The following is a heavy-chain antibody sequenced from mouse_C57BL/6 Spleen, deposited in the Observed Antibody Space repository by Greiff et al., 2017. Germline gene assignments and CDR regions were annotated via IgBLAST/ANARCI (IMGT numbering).Heavy chain of an antibody. V-gene: IGHV1-34*01. J-gene: IGHJ3*01. CDR3: TSYDYDEGWFAY. D-gene: IGHD2-4*01. Sequence: EVKVVESGPELVKPGASVKMSCKASGYTFTDYYLPWVKQSHGQSLEWIGYIYPNHGGNGYNQKFKGKATLTVDKSSSTAYMELSSLTSEDSAVYYCTSYDYDEGWFAYWGQGALVTVAA. CDR2: IYPNHGGN. CDR1: GYTFTDYY.